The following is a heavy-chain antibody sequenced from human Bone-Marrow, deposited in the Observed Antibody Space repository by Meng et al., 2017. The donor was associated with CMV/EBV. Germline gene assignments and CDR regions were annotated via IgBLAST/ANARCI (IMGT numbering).Heavy chain of an antibody. Sequence: GESLKISCAASGFTFSSYGMHWVRQAPGKGLEWVAFIRYDGSNKYYADSVKGRFTISRDNSKNTLYLQMNSLRAEDTAVYYCAKSMYCSGGSCYPLDDWGQGTLVTVSA. CDR1: GFTFSSYG. J-gene: IGHJ4*02. CDR3: AKSMYCSGGSCYPLDD. V-gene: IGHV3-30*02. CDR2: IRYDGSNK. D-gene: IGHD2-15*01.